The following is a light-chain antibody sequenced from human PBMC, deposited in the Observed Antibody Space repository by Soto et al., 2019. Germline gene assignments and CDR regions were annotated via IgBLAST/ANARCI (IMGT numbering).Light chain of an antibody. V-gene: IGKV3-11*01. J-gene: IGKJ4*01. CDR1: QSVSSY. CDR2: DAS. Sequence: EIVLTQSPATLSLSPGERANLSCRASQSVSSYLAWYQQKPGQAPRLLIYDASNRATGIPARFSGSGSGTDFTLTISRLEPEDFAVYYCQQRSDWHTFGGGTRVEIK. CDR3: QQRSDWHT.